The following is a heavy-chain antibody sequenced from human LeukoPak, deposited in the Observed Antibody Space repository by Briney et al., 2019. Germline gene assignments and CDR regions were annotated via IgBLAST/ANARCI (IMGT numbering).Heavy chain of an antibody. CDR1: GYTFTSYG. CDR3: ARGGIFYDGSGPMGHAFDI. V-gene: IGHV1-2*02. J-gene: IGHJ3*02. Sequence: ASVKVSCKASGYTFTSYGISWVRQAPGQGLEWMGWINPNSGGTNYAQKFQGRVTMTRDTSISTAYMELSRLRSDDTAVYYCARGGIFYDGSGPMGHAFDIWGQGTMVTVSS. CDR2: INPNSGGT. D-gene: IGHD3-22*01.